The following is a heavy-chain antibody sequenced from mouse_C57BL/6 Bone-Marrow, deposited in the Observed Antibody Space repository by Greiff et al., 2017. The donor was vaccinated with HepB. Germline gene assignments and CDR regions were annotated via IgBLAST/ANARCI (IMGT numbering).Heavy chain of an antibody. CDR2: ISDGGSYT. D-gene: IGHD2-4*01. V-gene: IGHV5-4*01. CDR3: ARDYDYDGRFPFAY. CDR1: GFTFSSYA. Sequence: EVQVVESGGGLVKPGGSLKLSCAASGFTFSSYAMSWVRQTPEKRLEWVATISDGGSYTYYPDNVKGRFTISRDNAKNNLYLQMSHLKSEDTAMYYCARDYDYDGRFPFAYWGQGTLVTVSA. J-gene: IGHJ3*01.